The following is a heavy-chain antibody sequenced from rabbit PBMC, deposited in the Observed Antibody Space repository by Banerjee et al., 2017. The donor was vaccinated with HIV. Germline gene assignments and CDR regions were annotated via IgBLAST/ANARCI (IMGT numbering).Heavy chain of an antibody. CDR1: GFSFSSIYW. J-gene: IGHJ4*01. CDR2: TNTISGST. Sequence: QSLEESGGDLVKPGASLTLTCTASGFSFSSIYWVSWVRQPPGKGLEWIAYTNTISGSTDYASWARGRFTISKTSSTTVTLQMTSLTDADTATYFCARGGSLWGPGTLVTVS. V-gene: IGHV1S40*01. CDR3: ARGGSL. D-gene: IGHD3-1*01.